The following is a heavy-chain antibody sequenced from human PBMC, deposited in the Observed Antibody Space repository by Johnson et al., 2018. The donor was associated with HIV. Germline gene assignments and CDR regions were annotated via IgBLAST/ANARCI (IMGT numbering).Heavy chain of an antibody. V-gene: IGHV3-20*04. CDR3: ARGRWLHLGAFDI. J-gene: IGHJ3*02. Sequence: EVQLVESGGGVVRPGGSLRLSCAASGFTFDDYDMSWVRQAPGKGLGWVSGINWNGGSTGSGASVKGRFTISRDNAKNSLYLQMNSLRAEDTAVYYCARGRWLHLGAFDIWGQGTMVTVSS. CDR1: GFTFDDYD. D-gene: IGHD5-24*01. CDR2: INWNGGST.